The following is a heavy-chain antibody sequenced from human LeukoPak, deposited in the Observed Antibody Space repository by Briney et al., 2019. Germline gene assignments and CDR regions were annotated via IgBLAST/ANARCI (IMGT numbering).Heavy chain of an antibody. CDR2: ISFSGGDK. CDR3: ARSRITAASTAWAY. J-gene: IGHJ4*02. CDR1: GFVFSDYY. V-gene: IGHV3-11*01. Sequence: GGSLRLSCAASGFVFSDYYMSWVRQAPGKGLEWISYISFSGGDKFYADSVEGRFTISRDNAKNSLYLQMNSLRAEDTAVYYCARSRITAASTAWAYWGQGTLVTVSS. D-gene: IGHD6-25*01.